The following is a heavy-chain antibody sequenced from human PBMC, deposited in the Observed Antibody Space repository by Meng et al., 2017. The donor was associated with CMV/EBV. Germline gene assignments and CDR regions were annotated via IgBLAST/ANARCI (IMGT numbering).Heavy chain of an antibody. V-gene: IGHV1-8*03. CDR2: MNPNNGNT. CDR3: ARVYPAIFGVVRSMDV. Sequence: ASVKVSCKASGYTFTSYDINWVRQATGQGLEWMGWMNPNNGNTGYAQKFQGRVTITRNTSISTAYMELSSLRSEDTAVYYCARVYPAIFGVVRSMDVWGQGTTVTVSS. J-gene: IGHJ6*02. CDR1: GYTFTSYD. D-gene: IGHD3-3*01.